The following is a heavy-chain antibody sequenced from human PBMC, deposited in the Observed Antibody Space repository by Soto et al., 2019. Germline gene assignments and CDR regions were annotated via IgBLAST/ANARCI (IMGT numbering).Heavy chain of an antibody. CDR2: IWYDGSNK. D-gene: IGHD4-17*01. CDR3: ARGGGDYEDAFDI. Sequence: GGSLRLSCAASGFTFSSYGMHWVRQAPGKGLEWVAVIWYDGSNKYYADSVKGRFTISRDNSKNTLYLQMNSLRAEDTAVYYCARGGGDYEDAFDIWGQGTMVTVSS. CDR1: GFTFSSYG. J-gene: IGHJ3*02. V-gene: IGHV3-33*01.